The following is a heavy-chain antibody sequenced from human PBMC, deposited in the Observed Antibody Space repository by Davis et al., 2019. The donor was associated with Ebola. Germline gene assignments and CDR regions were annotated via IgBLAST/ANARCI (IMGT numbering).Heavy chain of an antibody. CDR2: ISAFKGKT. CDR1: GYSFTTYG. D-gene: IGHD2-2*01. J-gene: IGHJ4*02. CDR3: ASGGYCISTSCPLDY. V-gene: IGHV1-18*01. Sequence: ASVKVSCKPVGYSFTTYGLSWVRQAPGQGLEWMGWISAFKGKTHYAQKLQGRVTMTTDTSTSTAYMELRSLRSDDTAVYYWASGGYCISTSCPLDYWGQGTLVTVSS.